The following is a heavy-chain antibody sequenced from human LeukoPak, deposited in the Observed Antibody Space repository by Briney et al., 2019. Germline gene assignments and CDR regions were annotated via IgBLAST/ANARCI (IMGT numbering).Heavy chain of an antibody. D-gene: IGHD4-17*01. CDR2: IYYSGST. CDR1: GGSISSYY. J-gene: IGHJ5*02. V-gene: IGHV4-59*08. Sequence: SETLSLTCTVSGGSISSYYWSWIRQPPGKGLKWIGYIYYSGSTNYNPSLKSRVTISVDTSKNQFSLKLSSVTAADTAVYYCARTPVTRYNWFDPWGQGTLVTVSS. CDR3: ARTPVTRYNWFDP.